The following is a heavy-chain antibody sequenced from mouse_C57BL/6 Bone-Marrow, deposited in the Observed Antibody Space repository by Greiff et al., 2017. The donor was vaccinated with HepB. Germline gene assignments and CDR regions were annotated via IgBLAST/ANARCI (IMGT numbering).Heavy chain of an antibody. CDR1: GFTFSDYG. D-gene: IGHD2-4*01. CDR2: ISSGSSTI. CDR3: ATYDYGGS. V-gene: IGHV5-17*01. Sequence: EVKLMESGGGLVKPGGSLKLSCAASGFTFSDYGMHWVRQAPEKGLEWVAYISSGSSTIYYADTVKGRFTISRDNAKNTLFLQMTSLRSEDTAMYYCATYDYGGSWGQGTLVTVSA. J-gene: IGHJ3*01.